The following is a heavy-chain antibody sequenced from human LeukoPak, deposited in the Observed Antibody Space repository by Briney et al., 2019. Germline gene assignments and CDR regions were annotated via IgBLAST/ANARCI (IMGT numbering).Heavy chain of an antibody. D-gene: IGHD2-21*02. CDR2: INPDGSRI. Sequence: GGSLRLSCAASGFTFSTSWVTWVRQAPGKGLDWLGNINPDGSRINYVDSVKGRFTFSRDNAKNSLFLQMNSLRAEDTAVFYCARGGAYCGGDCYPYAFDIWGPGTMVTVSS. V-gene: IGHV3-7*01. CDR1: GFTFSTSW. J-gene: IGHJ3*02. CDR3: ARGGAYCGGDCYPYAFDI.